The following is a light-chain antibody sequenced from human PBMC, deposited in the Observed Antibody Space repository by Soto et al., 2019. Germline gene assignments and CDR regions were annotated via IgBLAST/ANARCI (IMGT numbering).Light chain of an antibody. CDR2: EVS. Sequence: QSVLTQPASVSGSPGQSITISCTGTSSDVGSYNLVSWYQQHPGKAPKLMIYEVSKRPSGVSNRFSGSKSGNTASLTISGLQAEDEADYYCCSYACSSTLKVFGTGTKVTVL. V-gene: IGLV2-23*02. CDR1: SSDVGSYNL. CDR3: CSYACSSTLKV. J-gene: IGLJ1*01.